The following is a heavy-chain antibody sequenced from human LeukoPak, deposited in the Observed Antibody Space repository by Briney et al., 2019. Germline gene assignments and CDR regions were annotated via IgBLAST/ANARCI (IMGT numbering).Heavy chain of an antibody. Sequence: SETLSLTCAVYGGSFSGYYWSWIRQPPGKGLEWIGEINHSGSTNYNPSLKSRVTISVDTSKNQFSLKLSSVTAADTAVYYCARERDCSGGSCYSHFDYWGQGTLVTVSS. CDR2: INHSGST. J-gene: IGHJ4*02. D-gene: IGHD2-15*01. CDR1: GGSFSGYY. CDR3: ARERDCSGGSCYSHFDY. V-gene: IGHV4-34*01.